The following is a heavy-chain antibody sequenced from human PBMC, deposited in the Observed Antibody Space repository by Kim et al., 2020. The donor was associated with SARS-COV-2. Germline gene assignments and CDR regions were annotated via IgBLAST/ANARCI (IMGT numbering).Heavy chain of an antibody. J-gene: IGHJ4*02. Sequence: ASVKVSCKASGYTFTTYAMHWVRQAPGQRLEWMGWINTGNGNTKYSQKFQGRVTITRDTSASIVYMELSSLRSEDTAVFYCARVAIATPFDYWGQGTLVTVSS. CDR2: INTGNGNT. CDR3: ARVAIATPFDY. CDR1: GYTFTTYA. V-gene: IGHV1-3*04. D-gene: IGHD6-13*01.